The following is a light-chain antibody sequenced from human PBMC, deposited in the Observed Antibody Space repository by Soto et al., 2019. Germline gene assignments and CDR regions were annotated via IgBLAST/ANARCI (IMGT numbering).Light chain of an antibody. Sequence: QSALTQPVSVSGSPGQSITISCTGTSSDIGGYDYVSWYQQHPGKAPKLMIYDVTNRPSGVSNRFSGSKSGNTASLTISGLQTEDEADYYCGSFRGSSTVYVFGTGTKLTVL. CDR2: DVT. CDR3: GSFRGSSTVYV. V-gene: IGLV2-14*01. J-gene: IGLJ1*01. CDR1: SSDIGGYDY.